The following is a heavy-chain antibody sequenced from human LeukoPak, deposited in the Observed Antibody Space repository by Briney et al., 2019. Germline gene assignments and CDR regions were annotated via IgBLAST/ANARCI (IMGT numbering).Heavy chain of an antibody. CDR3: ARATYGSGSSGDVKPNYYYYYYYMDV. CDR1: GGSISSSSYY. D-gene: IGHD3-10*01. Sequence: PSETLSLTCTVSGGSISSSSYYWGWIRQPPGKGLEWIGSIYYSGSTNYNPSLKSRVTISVDTSKNQFSLKLSSVTAADTAVYYCARATYGSGSSGDVKPNYYYYYYYMDVWGKGTTVTISS. CDR2: IYYSGST. V-gene: IGHV4-39*07. J-gene: IGHJ6*03.